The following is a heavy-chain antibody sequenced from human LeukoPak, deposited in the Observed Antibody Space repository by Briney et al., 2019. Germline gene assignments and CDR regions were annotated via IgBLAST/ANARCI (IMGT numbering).Heavy chain of an antibody. CDR2: IYTSGST. CDR3: ASTYYDFWSGYYFGDYYYMDV. V-gene: IGHV4-4*07. J-gene: IGHJ6*03. D-gene: IGHD3-3*01. Sequence: PSETLSLTCTVSGGSISSYYWSWIRQPAGKGLEWIGRIYTSGSTNYNPSLKSRVTMSVDTSKNQFSLKLSSVTAADTAVYYCASTYYDFWSGYYFGDYYYMDVWGKGTTVTVSS. CDR1: GGSISSYY.